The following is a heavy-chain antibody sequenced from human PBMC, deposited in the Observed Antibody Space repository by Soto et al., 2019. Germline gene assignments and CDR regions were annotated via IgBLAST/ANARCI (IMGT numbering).Heavy chain of an antibody. D-gene: IGHD3-22*01. V-gene: IGHV3-33*01. J-gene: IGHJ4*02. CDR3: AREFYGSGYIN. Sequence: GGSLRLSCAASGFIFSDFAMHWVRQAPGKGLEWVAEIWYDGSNEYYGDSVKGRFTISRDNSKNTLYLQMNSLRAEDTAVYYCAREFYGSGYINWGQGTLVTVSS. CDR2: IWYDGSNE. CDR1: GFIFSDFA.